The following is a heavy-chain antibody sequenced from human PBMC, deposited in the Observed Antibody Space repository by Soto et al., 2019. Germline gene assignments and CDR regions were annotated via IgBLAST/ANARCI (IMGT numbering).Heavy chain of an antibody. CDR2: ISYDGGSK. J-gene: IGHJ4*02. V-gene: IGHV3-30*18. CDR3: AKEQLATTVVVADYFDS. Sequence: QVQLVESGGGVVQPGKSLRLSCAASGFTFSTYGIHWVRQAPGKGLEWVALISYDGGSKYYGDSVKGRFIISRDNSHNTVSLQMNSLRADNTAVYFCAKEQLATTVVVADYFDSWGQGTLVTVSS. D-gene: IGHD2-21*01. CDR1: GFTFSTYG.